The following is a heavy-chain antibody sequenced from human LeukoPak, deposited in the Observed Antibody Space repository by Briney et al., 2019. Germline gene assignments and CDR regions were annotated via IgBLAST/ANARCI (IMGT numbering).Heavy chain of an antibody. V-gene: IGHV3-30*02. D-gene: IGHD3-9*01. CDR3: AKDLYYDILTGPFDY. J-gene: IGHJ4*02. CDR2: IRYDGSNK. CDR1: GFTFSSYG. Sequence: GGSLRLSCAASGFTFSSYGMHWVRQAPGKGLEWVALIRYDGSNKYYADSVKGRFTISRDNSKNTLYLQMSSLRAEDTAVYYCAKDLYYDILTGPFDYWGQGTLVTVSS.